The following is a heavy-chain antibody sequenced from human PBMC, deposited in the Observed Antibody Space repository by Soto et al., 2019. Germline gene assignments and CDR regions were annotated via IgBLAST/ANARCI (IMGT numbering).Heavy chain of an antibody. CDR1: GGSISRNNYY. V-gene: IGHV4-39*01. J-gene: IGHJ4*02. Sequence: SETLSLTCTVSGGSISRNNYYWGWIRQPPGKGLEWIGSVYYSGSTYYNPSLKSRVTISVDTSKNQFSLKLSSVTAADTAVYYCARPYGGNLFDYWGQGTLVTVSS. CDR2: VYYSGST. D-gene: IGHD4-17*01. CDR3: ARPYGGNLFDY.